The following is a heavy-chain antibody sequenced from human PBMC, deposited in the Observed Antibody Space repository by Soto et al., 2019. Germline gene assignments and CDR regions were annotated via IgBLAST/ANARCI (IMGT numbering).Heavy chain of an antibody. CDR1: GFTFSSQA. V-gene: IGHV3-23*01. D-gene: IGHD3-16*01. CDR3: AGDGGDTLDF. J-gene: IGHJ4*02. CDR2: ISGSGGST. Sequence: GSLRLSCAASGFTFSSQAMSWVRQAPGKGLEWVSAISGSGGSTYYADSVKGRFTISRDNSKNTLYLQMDSLRAEDTAVYYCAGDGGDTLDFWGQGTLVTVSS.